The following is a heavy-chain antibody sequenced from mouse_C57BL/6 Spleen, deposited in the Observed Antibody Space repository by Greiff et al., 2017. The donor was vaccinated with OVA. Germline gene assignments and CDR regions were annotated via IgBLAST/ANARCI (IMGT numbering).Heavy chain of an antibody. J-gene: IGHJ2*01. CDR1: GFTFSDAW. CDR3: TRLTTVVATDYFDY. Sequence: DVHLVESGGGLVQPGGSMKLSCAASGFTFSDAWMDWVRQSPEKGLEWVAEIRNKANNPATYYAESVKGRFTISRDDSKSSVYLQMNSLRAEDTGIYYCTRLTTVVATDYFDYWGQGTTLTVSS. V-gene: IGHV6-6*01. CDR2: IRNKANNPAT. D-gene: IGHD1-1*01.